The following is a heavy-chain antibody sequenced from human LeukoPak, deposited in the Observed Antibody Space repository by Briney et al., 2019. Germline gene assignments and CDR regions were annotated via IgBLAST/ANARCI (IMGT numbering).Heavy chain of an antibody. CDR3: ARDPGYAHFDY. CDR2: IYHSGST. Sequence: SETLSLTCAVSGYSTSSGYYWGWIRQPPGKGLEWIGSIYHSGSTYYNPSLKSRVTISVDTSKNQSSPKLSSVTAADTAVYYCARDPGYAHFDYWGQGTLVTVSS. V-gene: IGHV4-38-2*02. CDR1: GYSTSSGYY. J-gene: IGHJ4*02. D-gene: IGHD2-2*01.